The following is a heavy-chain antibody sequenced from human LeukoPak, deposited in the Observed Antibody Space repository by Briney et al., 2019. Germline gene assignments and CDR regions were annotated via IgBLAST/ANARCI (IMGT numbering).Heavy chain of an antibody. CDR2: ISGSGGST. Sequence: PGGSLRLSCAGSGFTFNSYTMNWVRQAPGKGLEWVSGISGSGGSTYYADSVKGRFTISRDNSKNTLYMQMNSLRAEDTAVYFCAKGHLPMTLRMDVWGQGTTVTVSS. CDR3: AKGHLPMTLRMDV. CDR1: GFTFNSYT. J-gene: IGHJ6*02. V-gene: IGHV3-23*01. D-gene: IGHD3-22*01.